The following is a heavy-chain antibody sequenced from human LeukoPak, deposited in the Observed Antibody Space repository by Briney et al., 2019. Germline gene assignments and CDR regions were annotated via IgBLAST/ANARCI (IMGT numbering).Heavy chain of an antibody. D-gene: IGHD1-14*01. Sequence: PSETLTLTCTVSGGSISSNNYYWGWIRQPPGQGLEWISSIYNSGSTYYNPSLKSRVTISVDTSKNQFALKLSSVTAGDTAVYYCARDRSCYFDYWGQGTLVTVSS. CDR1: GGSISSNNYY. CDR2: IYNSGST. CDR3: ARDRSCYFDY. V-gene: IGHV4-39*01. J-gene: IGHJ4*02.